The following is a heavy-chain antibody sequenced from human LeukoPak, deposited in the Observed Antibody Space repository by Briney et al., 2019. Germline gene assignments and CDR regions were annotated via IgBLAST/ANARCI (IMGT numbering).Heavy chain of an antibody. CDR1: GFTFSSYS. CDR3: AVGWDGVRSFAY. CDR2: ISNSSSYI. Sequence: PGGSLRLSCAASGFTFSSYSMNWVRQAPGKGLEWVSSISNSSSYIYYADSVKGRFTISRDNAKNSLYLQMNSLRAEDTAVYYCAVGWDGVRSFAYWGQGTLVTVSS. V-gene: IGHV3-21*01. D-gene: IGHD3-3*01. J-gene: IGHJ4*02.